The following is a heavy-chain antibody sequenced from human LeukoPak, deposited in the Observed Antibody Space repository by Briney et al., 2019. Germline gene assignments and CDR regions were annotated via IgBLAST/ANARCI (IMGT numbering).Heavy chain of an antibody. V-gene: IGHV4-38-2*01. J-gene: IGHJ3*02. Sequence: SETLSLTCAVSGYSISSGYYWGWIRQPPGKGLEWIGSVYHSGSTYYNPSLKSRVTTSVDTSRNQFSLKLNSVIAADTAVYYCARNGAYSSGWAGADAFDIWGQGTMVTVSS. CDR3: ARNGAYSSGWAGADAFDI. CDR2: VYHSGST. CDR1: GYSISSGYY. D-gene: IGHD6-19*01.